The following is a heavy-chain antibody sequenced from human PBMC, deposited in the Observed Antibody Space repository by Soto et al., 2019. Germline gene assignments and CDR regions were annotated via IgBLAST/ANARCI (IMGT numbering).Heavy chain of an antibody. CDR2: INSRGTYT. CDR1: GFKFPDYH. V-gene: IGHV3-11*06. CDR3: ACVAPTIFGAQFHQNLVDV. J-gene: IGHJ6*02. D-gene: IGHD3-3*01. Sequence: QVQLVQSGGGLVEPGGSLRLSCAASGFKFPDYHMTWIRQAQGKGLELISYINSRGTYTTYADSVRGRFTVSRDNAKNSLYLQMDSLTGEDTAVYYCACVAPTIFGAQFHQNLVDVWGQGNMVTVAS.